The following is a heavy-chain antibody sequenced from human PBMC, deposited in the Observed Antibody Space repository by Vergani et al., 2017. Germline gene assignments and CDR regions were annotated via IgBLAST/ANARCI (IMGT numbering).Heavy chain of an antibody. CDR1: GFTFSNAW. CDR3: TAGTGRSDFDY. CDR2: IKGKTDGGTR. D-gene: IGHD2-15*01. V-gene: IGHV3-15*01. J-gene: IGHJ4*02. Sequence: EVQGGEAGGGWAKPGGSLRLSCAASGFTFSNAWMSWVRQAPGKGLEWVGRIKGKTDGGTRDFAAPVKGRFSISRDDSKTTVYLQMNSLRTEDTAVYFCTAGTGRSDFDYWGQGTLVTVSS.